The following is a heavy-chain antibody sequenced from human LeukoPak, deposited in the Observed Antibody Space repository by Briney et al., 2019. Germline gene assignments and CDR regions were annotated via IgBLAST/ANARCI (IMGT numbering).Heavy chain of an antibody. CDR1: GFTFSSHA. J-gene: IGHJ4*02. V-gene: IGHV3-23*01. D-gene: IGHD1-26*01. CDR2: ISGSGGTT. CDR3: AKEEYSGSLLTLDY. Sequence: GGSLRLSCAASGFTFSSHAVSWVRQAPGKGLEWVSAISGSGGTTYYADSVKGRFTISRDNSRNTLYLQVNSLRAEDTAVYYCAKEEYSGSLLTLDYWGQGTLVTVSS.